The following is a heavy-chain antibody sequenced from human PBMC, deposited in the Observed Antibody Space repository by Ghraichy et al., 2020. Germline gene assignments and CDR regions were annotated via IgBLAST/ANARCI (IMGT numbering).Heavy chain of an antibody. CDR1: DVSISSGDYY. Sequence: SETLSLTCTVSDVSISSGDYYWSWIRQPPGKGLEWIGYIYYNGNTNYNPSLKSRITISVDTSKNQFSLNLTSVTAADTAVYYCARGDCGGDCFRIGYYYYGVDVWGQGTTVTVSS. D-gene: IGHD2-21*01. CDR2: IYYNGNT. V-gene: IGHV4-30-4*01. J-gene: IGHJ6*02. CDR3: ARGDCGGDCFRIGYYYYGVDV.